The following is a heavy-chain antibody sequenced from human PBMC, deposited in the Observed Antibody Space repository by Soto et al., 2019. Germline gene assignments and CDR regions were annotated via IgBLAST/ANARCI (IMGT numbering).Heavy chain of an antibody. CDR2: ISASGGST. CDR1: AFTFSSYA. CDR3: AKGSENSVYNFDN. V-gene: IGHV3-23*01. J-gene: IGHJ4*02. Sequence: EVQLLESGGGLVLPGGSLRLSCAASAFTFSSYAMSWVGQAPGKGLEWVSAISASGGSTYYADSVKGRFTISRDSSENTLYLQMSSLRADDTAVYYCAKGSENSVYNFDNWGQGTLVTVSS. D-gene: IGHD3-10*01.